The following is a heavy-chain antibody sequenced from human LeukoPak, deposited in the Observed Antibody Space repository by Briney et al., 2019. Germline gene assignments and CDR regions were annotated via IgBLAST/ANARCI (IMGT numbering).Heavy chain of an antibody. CDR2: ISGLNGKT. D-gene: IGHD4-23*01. CDR1: NYIFKRYV. Sequence: RASVKVSCKASNYIFKRYVVNSVRQAPGHGLEWVGWISGLNGKTHYVQKCQGRVTMTKDTSTNTAQLELRSVTSEDTAVYFCARSGILVTGVRMDVWGKGTTVIVSS. J-gene: IGHJ6*04. V-gene: IGHV1-18*04. CDR3: ARSGILVTGVRMDV.